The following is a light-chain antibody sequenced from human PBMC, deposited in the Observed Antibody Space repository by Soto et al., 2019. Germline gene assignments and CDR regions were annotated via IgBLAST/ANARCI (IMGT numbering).Light chain of an antibody. CDR2: DAS. Sequence: DIQMTQSPCTLSASVGDRVTITCRASQSISDWLAWYQQKPGKAPKLLIYDASTLQSGVPARFSGSGSGTEFTLTISSLQPDDFATYYCQEYKSATFGQGTKLEIE. CDR3: QEYKSAT. J-gene: IGKJ2*01. V-gene: IGKV1-5*01. CDR1: QSISDW.